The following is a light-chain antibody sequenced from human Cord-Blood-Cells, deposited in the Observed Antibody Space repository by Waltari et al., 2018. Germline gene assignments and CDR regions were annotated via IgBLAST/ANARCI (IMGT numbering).Light chain of an antibody. Sequence: SSELTQDPAVSVALGQTVRITCQGDSLRSYYASWYQQKPGQAPLLVIYGKNNRPSGIPDRFSGSSSGNTASLTITGAQAEDDADYYCNSRDSSGNHVVFGGGTKLTVL. CDR1: SLRSYY. V-gene: IGLV3-19*01. CDR3: NSRDSSGNHVV. CDR2: GKN. J-gene: IGLJ2*01.